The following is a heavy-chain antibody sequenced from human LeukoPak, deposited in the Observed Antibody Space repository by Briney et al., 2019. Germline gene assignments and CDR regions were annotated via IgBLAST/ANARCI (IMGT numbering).Heavy chain of an antibody. CDR3: ARIRYDSSGYLDY. CDR2: IYYSGST. Sequence: PSQTLSLTCTVSGGSISSGDYYWSWIRQPPGKGPEWIGYIYYSGSTNYNPSLNSRITISVDTSKNQFSLKLSSVTAADTAVYYCARIRYDSSGYLDYWGQGTLVTVSS. J-gene: IGHJ4*02. D-gene: IGHD3-22*01. CDR1: GGSISSGDYY. V-gene: IGHV4-30-4*01.